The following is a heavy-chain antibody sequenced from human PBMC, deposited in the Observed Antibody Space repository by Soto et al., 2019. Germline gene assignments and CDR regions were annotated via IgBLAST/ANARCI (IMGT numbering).Heavy chain of an antibody. Sequence: EVQLLESGGGLVQPGGSLRLSCEASGFTFSSNAMTWVRQAPGKGLEWVSAISDSGGSTYYAYSVAGRFTISRDNSRHTLYLQMNSLRAEDTAIYYCAKALGRDFSDFDSWGQGTQVTVSS. V-gene: IGHV3-23*01. J-gene: IGHJ4*02. CDR1: GFTFSSNA. D-gene: IGHD3-10*01. CDR3: AKALGRDFSDFDS. CDR2: ISDSGGST.